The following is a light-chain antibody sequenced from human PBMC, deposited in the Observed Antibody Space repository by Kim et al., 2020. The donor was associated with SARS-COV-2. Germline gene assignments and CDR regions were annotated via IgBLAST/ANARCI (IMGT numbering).Light chain of an antibody. CDR1: QSVRSS. CDR2: DAS. CDR3: QQYYTWSALT. Sequence: EIVTTQSPATLSVSPGERATLSCRASQSVRSSLAWYQQKPGQAPRLLIYDASIRAAGVPARFTGSGSGTEFTLTISSLQSEDFAIYFCQQYYTWSALTFGGGTKV. J-gene: IGKJ4*01. V-gene: IGKV3D-15*01.